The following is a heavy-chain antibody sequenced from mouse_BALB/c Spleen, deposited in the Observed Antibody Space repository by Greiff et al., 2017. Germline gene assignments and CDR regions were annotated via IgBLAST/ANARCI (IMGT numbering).Heavy chain of an antibody. V-gene: IGHV1S137*01. CDR2: ISTYYGDA. D-gene: IGHD5-1-1*01. J-gene: IGHJ2*01. CDR1: GYTFTDYA. Sequence: VQGVESGAELVRPGVSVKISCKGSGYTFTDYAMHWVKQSHAKSLEWIGVISTYYGDASYNQKFKGKATMTVDKSSSTAYMELARLTSEDSAIYYCARSDTLDYWGQGTTLTVSS. CDR3: ARSDTLDY.